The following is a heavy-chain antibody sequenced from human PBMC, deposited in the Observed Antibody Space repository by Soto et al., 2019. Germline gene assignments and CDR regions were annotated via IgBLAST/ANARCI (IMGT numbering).Heavy chain of an antibody. CDR2: INWNGGST. Sequence: ESGGGVVRPGGSLSLSCAASGFKFDDYGMSWVRQGPGKGLEWVSGINWNGGSTAYADSVKGRFTISRDSAKDSLYLQMNSLRAEDTAFYYCARGLNYDVLTGLDYWGQGTLVTVSS. J-gene: IGHJ4*02. D-gene: IGHD3-9*01. V-gene: IGHV3-20*04. CDR1: GFKFDDYG. CDR3: ARGLNYDVLTGLDY.